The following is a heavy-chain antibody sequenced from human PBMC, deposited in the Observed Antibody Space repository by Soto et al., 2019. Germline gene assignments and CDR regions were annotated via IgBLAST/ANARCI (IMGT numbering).Heavy chain of an antibody. CDR1: GGSFSDYS. D-gene: IGHD6-13*01. CDR2: ISHSGGS. Sequence: SETLSLTCAVYGGSFSDYSWSWIRQPPGKGLAWIGEISHSGGSNYNPSLKSRVTISVDTSKNQFSLKLSSVTAADTAVYYCARGRRDYSSSWYVGWGQGTLVTVSS. J-gene: IGHJ4*02. CDR3: ARGRRDYSSSWYVG. V-gene: IGHV4-34*01.